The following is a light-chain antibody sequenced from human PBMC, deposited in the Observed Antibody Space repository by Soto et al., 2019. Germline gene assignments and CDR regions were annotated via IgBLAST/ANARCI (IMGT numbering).Light chain of an antibody. CDR2: AAS. CDR1: QGISSY. CDR3: QQLNSYIALT. Sequence: DIQLTQSPSFLSASVGDRVTITCRASQGISSYLAWYQQKPGKAPKLLIYAASTLQSGVPSRFSGSGSGTEFTLTISSLQPEDFATYYCQQLNSYIALTLGGGTKVDIK. J-gene: IGKJ4*01. V-gene: IGKV1-9*01.